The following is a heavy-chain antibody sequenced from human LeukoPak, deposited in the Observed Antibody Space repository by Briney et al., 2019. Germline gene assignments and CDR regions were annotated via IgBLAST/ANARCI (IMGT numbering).Heavy chain of an antibody. CDR2: INPSGGST. V-gene: IGHV1-46*01. Sequence: ASVKVSCKASGYTFTSNYMHWVRQAPGKGLEWMGIINPSGGSTSYAQKFQGRVTMTRDMSTSTVYMELSSLRSEDTAVYYCARVYSSGWYPFDYWGQGTLVTVSS. J-gene: IGHJ4*02. CDR1: GYTFTSNY. D-gene: IGHD6-19*01. CDR3: ARVYSSGWYPFDY.